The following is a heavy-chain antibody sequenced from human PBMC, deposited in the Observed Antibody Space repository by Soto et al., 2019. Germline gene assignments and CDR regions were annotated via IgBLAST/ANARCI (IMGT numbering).Heavy chain of an antibody. D-gene: IGHD6-13*01. CDR1: GFTFSSYS. V-gene: IGHV3-21*01. CDR3: ARFTHSSTGYTSSSYFDY. J-gene: IGHJ4*02. Sequence: VQLVESGGGLVKPGGSLRLSCAASGFTFSSYSMNWVRQAPGKGLEWVSSISSNSSYIYYAVSVKGRFTISRDNAKNSLYLQMNSLRAEDTAVYFCARFTHSSTGYTSSSYFDYWGQGTLVTVSS. CDR2: ISSNSSYI.